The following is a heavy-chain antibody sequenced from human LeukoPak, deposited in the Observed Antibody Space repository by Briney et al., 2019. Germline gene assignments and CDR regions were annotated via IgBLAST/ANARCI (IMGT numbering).Heavy chain of an antibody. Sequence: PSETLSLTCTVSGGSISSYYWSWIRQPPGKGLEWIGYIYYSGSTNHNPSLKSRVTISVDTSKNQFSLKLSSVTAADTAVYYCARHSRYSGSYDSGVDFDYWGQGTLVTVSS. CDR1: GGSISSYY. D-gene: IGHD1-26*01. V-gene: IGHV4-59*08. CDR3: ARHSRYSGSYDSGVDFDY. J-gene: IGHJ4*02. CDR2: IYYSGST.